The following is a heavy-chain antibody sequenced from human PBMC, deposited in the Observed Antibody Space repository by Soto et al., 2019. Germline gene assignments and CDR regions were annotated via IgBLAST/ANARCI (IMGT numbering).Heavy chain of an antibody. CDR1: GYSFTSYW. Sequence: GESLKISCKGSGYSFTSYWIGWVRQVPGKGLEWMGIIYPGDSDTRYSPSFQGQVTISADKSISTAYLQWSSLKASDTAMYYCARRVYSSSPYYYYYYMDVWGKGTTVTVSS. CDR3: ARRVYSSSPYYYYYYMDV. J-gene: IGHJ6*03. V-gene: IGHV5-51*01. D-gene: IGHD6-6*01. CDR2: IYPGDSDT.